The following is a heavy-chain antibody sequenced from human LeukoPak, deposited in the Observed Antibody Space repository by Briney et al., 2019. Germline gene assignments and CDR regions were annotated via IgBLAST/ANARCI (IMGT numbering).Heavy chain of an antibody. CDR1: GFTFSSYG. V-gene: IGHV3-30*02. J-gene: IGHJ4*02. Sequence: GGSLRLSCAASGFTFSSYGMNWVRQAPGKGLEGVAFIRYDGSNKYYADSVKGRFTISRDNSKNTLYLQMNSLRAEDTAVYYCARGRRILVRDTNAGDFFDYWGQGALVTVSS. CDR3: ARGRRILVRDTNAGDFFDY. D-gene: IGHD1-26*01. CDR2: IRYDGSNK.